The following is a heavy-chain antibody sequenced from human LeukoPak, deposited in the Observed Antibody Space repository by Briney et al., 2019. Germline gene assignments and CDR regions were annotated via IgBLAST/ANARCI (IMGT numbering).Heavy chain of an antibody. V-gene: IGHV4-59*12. CDR3: ARGVQDIVLWVPRPKSYYMDV. CDR2: IYYSGST. Sequence: SETLSLTCTVSGGSISTYYWSWIRQPPGKGLEWIGYIYYSGSTNYNPSLKSRVTISVDTSKNQFSLKLSSVTAADTAVYYCARGVQDIVLWVPRPKSYYMDVWGKGTTVTVSS. CDR1: GGSISTYY. J-gene: IGHJ6*03. D-gene: IGHD2-8*02.